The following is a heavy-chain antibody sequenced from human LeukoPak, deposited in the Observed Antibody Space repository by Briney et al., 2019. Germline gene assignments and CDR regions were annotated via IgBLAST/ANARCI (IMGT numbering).Heavy chain of an antibody. Sequence: PGGSLRLSCAASGFTFSSYSMTWVRQAPGKGLEWVSSISSSSSYIYYADSVKGRFTISRDNAKNSLYLQMNSLRAEDTAVYYCARGKYYDYVWGSYPLDYWGQGTLVTVSS. J-gene: IGHJ4*02. CDR1: GFTFSSYS. CDR2: ISSSSSYI. CDR3: ARGKYYDYVWGSYPLDY. V-gene: IGHV3-21*01. D-gene: IGHD3-16*02.